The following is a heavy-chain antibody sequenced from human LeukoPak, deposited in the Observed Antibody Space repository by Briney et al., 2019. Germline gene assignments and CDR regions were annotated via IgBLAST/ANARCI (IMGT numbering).Heavy chain of an antibody. CDR3: ARSPRGGSGWPYYYYYMDV. Sequence: GGSLRLSCAASGFTVSSNYMSWVRQAPGKGLEWVSVIYSGGSTYYADSVKGRFTISRDNSKNTLYLQMNSLRAEDTAVYYCARSPRGGSGWPYYYYYMDVWGKGTTVTISS. V-gene: IGHV3-53*01. CDR1: GFTVSSNY. D-gene: IGHD6-19*01. J-gene: IGHJ6*03. CDR2: IYSGGST.